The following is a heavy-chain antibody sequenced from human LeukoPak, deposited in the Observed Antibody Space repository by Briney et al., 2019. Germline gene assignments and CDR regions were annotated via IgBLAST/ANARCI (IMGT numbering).Heavy chain of an antibody. CDR3: ARRGYSGYDAYYFDY. Sequence: PGGSPRLSCAASGFTFSSYWMSWVRQAPGKGLEWVANIKQDGSEKYYVDSVKGRFTISRDNAKNSLYLQMNSLRAEDTAVYYCARRGYSGYDAYYFDYWGQGTLVTVSS. D-gene: IGHD5-12*01. V-gene: IGHV3-7*01. J-gene: IGHJ4*02. CDR1: GFTFSSYW. CDR2: IKQDGSEK.